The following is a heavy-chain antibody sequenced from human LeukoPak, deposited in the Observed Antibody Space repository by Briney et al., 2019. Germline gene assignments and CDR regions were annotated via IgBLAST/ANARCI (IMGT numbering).Heavy chain of an antibody. V-gene: IGHV1-69*06. Sequence: SVKVPCKASGGTFSSYAISWVRQAPGQGLEWMGGIIPIFGTANYAQKFQGRVTITADKSTSTAYMELSSLRSEDTAVYYCARGSMVRGVILLDVWGKGTTVTVSS. J-gene: IGHJ6*04. CDR1: GGTFSSYA. D-gene: IGHD3-10*01. CDR3: ARGSMVRGVILLDV. CDR2: IIPIFGTA.